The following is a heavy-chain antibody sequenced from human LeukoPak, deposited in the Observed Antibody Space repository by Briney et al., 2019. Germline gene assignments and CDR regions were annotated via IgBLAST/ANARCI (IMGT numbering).Heavy chain of an antibody. Sequence: SVKLSCKASGGTFSSYAISWVRQAPGQRLEWMGGILPIFGTANYAQKFQGRVTITADESTSTAYMELSSLRSEDTAVYYCARSRDFDWLLEDWGQGTLVTVSS. CDR2: ILPIFGTA. CDR1: GGTFSSYA. D-gene: IGHD3-9*01. J-gene: IGHJ4*02. V-gene: IGHV1-69*13. CDR3: ARSRDFDWLLED.